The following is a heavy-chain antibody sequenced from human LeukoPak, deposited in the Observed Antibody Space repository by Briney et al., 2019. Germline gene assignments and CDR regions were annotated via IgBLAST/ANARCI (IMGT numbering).Heavy chain of an antibody. Sequence: SETLSLTCTVSGGSISSSSYYWGWIRQPPGKGLEWIGSIYYSGSTYYNPSLKSRVTISVDTSKNQFSLKLSSVTAADTAVYYCAIDDDSSGYHVYWGQGTLVTVSS. CDR2: IYYSGST. D-gene: IGHD3-22*01. CDR3: AIDDDSSGYHVY. J-gene: IGHJ4*02. CDR1: GGSISSSSYY. V-gene: IGHV4-39*01.